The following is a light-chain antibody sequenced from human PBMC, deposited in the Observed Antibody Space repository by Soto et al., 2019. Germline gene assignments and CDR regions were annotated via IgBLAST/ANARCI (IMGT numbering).Light chain of an antibody. V-gene: IGKV3-20*01. CDR2: GSS. J-gene: IGKJ4*01. CDR1: QSVSSSY. CDR3: QHYGSSPSP. Sequence: EIVLTQSPGTLSLSPGERATLSCRASQSVSSSYLAWYQQKPGQAPSLLIYGSSSRATGIPDRFSGSGSGTDFTLTISRLEPEDFAVYYCQHYGSSPSPFGGGTKVEIK.